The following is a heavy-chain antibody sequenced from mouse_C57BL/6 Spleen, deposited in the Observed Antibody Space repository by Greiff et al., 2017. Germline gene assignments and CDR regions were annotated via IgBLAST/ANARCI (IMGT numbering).Heavy chain of an antibody. V-gene: IGHV1-15*01. J-gene: IGHJ1*03. CDR2: IDPETGGT. CDR3: TRGGGFWYFDV. CDR1: GYTFTDYE. Sequence: QVQLKQSGAELVRPGASVTLSCKASGYTFTDYEMHWVKQTPVHGLEWIGAIDPETGGTAYNQKFKGKAILTADKSSSTAYMELRSLTSEDSAVYYCTRGGGFWYFDVWGTGTTVTVSS.